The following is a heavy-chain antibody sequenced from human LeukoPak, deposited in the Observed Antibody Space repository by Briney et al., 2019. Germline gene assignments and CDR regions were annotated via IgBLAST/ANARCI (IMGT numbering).Heavy chain of an antibody. CDR2: ISGSGGST. V-gene: IGHV3-23*01. CDR3: AKDKNPYYYDSGSYFFDY. D-gene: IGHD3-10*01. CDR1: GFTFSSYA. Sequence: GGSLRLSCAASGFTFSSYAMSWVRQAPGEGLEWVSAISGSGGSTYYADSVKGRFTISRDNSKNTLYLQMNSLRAEDTAVYYCAKDKNPYYYDSGSYFFDYWGQGTLVTVSS. J-gene: IGHJ4*02.